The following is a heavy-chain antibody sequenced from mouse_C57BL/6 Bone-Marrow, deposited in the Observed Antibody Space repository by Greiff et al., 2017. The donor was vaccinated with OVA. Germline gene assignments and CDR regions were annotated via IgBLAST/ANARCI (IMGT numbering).Heavy chain of an antibody. V-gene: IGHV1-7*01. CDR3: TRLVYSNYVAWFAY. J-gene: IGHJ3*01. Sequence: VQLQQSGAELAKPGASVKLSCKASGYTFTSYWMHWVKQRPGQGLEWIGYINPSSGYTKYNQKFKGKATLTADKSSSTAYMQLNSLTYEDSAFYYCTRLVYSNYVAWFAYWGKGTLVTVSA. D-gene: IGHD2-5*01. CDR2: INPSSGYT. CDR1: GYTFTSYW.